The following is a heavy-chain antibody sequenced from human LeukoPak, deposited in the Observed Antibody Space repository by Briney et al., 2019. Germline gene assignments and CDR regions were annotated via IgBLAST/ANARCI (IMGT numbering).Heavy chain of an antibody. CDR2: TIPILGIA. CDR3: ARDLLSGYSYGYGWLVY. J-gene: IGHJ4*02. D-gene: IGHD5-18*01. V-gene: IGHV1-69*04. Sequence: GASVKVSCKASGGTFSSYGISWVRQAPGQGLEWMGRTIPILGIANYAQKFQGRVTITADKSTSTAYMELSSLRSEDTAVYYCARDLLSGYSYGYGWLVYWGQGTLVTVSS. CDR1: GGTFSSYG.